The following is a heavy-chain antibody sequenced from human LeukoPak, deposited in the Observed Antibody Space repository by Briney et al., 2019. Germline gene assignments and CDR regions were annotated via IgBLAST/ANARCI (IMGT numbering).Heavy chain of an antibody. CDR3: ARASITIFGVDTTDVGYYYYGMDA. V-gene: IGHV1-46*01. D-gene: IGHD3-3*01. CDR1: GYTFTSYY. J-gene: IGHJ6*02. CDR2: INPSGGST. Sequence: ASVKVSCKASGYTFTSYYMHWVRQAPGQGLEWMGIINPSGGSTSYAQKFQGRVTMTRDTSTSTVYMELSSLRSEDTAVYYCARASITIFGVDTTDVGYYYYGMDAWGQGTTVTVSS.